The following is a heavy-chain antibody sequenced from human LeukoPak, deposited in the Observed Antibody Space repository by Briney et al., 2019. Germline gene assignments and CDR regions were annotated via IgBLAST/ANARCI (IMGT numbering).Heavy chain of an antibody. J-gene: IGHJ4*02. V-gene: IGHV3-30*02. CDR2: IRYDGSNK. CDR3: AKAGIVVVVAATPVPDY. CDR1: GFIFRSYS. Sequence: GGSLRLSCAASGFIFRSYSMNWVRQAPGKGLEWVAFIRYDGSNKYYADSVKGRFTISRDNSKNTLYLQMNSLRAEDTAVYYCAKAGIVVVVAATPVPDYWGQGTLVTVSS. D-gene: IGHD2-15*01.